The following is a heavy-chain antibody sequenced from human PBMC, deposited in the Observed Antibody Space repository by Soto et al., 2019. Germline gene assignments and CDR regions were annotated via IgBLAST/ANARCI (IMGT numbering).Heavy chain of an antibody. V-gene: IGHV1-18*01. CDR3: ARGGFFDKSWATLSLYGLDV. D-gene: IGHD3-3*01. CDR1: GYTFIRYG. J-gene: IGHJ6*04. CDR2: ISPYNDYT. Sequence: QVQLVQSAAEVKKPGASLKVSCKASGYTFIRYGISWVRLAPGQGLEWMGWISPYNDYTIYAQKLQGRVTMTTDTSTRTIYMEPRTMKSDDTAVYYCARGGFFDKSWATLSLYGLDVWGKGTSVTVSS.